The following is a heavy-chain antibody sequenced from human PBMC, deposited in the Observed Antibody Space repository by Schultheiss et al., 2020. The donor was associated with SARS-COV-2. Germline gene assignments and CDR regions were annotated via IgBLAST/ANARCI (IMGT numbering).Heavy chain of an antibody. CDR3: ARGGVADCSSTSCYDYYYYGMDV. Sequence: ASVKVSCKASGYTFTSYGISWVRQAPGQGLEWMGWISAYNGNTNYAQKFQGWVTMTRDTSISTAYMELSRLRSDDTAVYYCARGGVADCSSTSCYDYYYYGMDVWGQGTTVTVSS. V-gene: IGHV1-18*01. J-gene: IGHJ6*02. CDR2: ISAYNGNT. CDR1: GYTFTSYG. D-gene: IGHD2-2*01.